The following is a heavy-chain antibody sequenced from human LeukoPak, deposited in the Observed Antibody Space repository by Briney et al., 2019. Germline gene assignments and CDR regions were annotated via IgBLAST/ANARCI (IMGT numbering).Heavy chain of an antibody. D-gene: IGHD4-11*01. CDR1: GGSFSGYY. V-gene: IGHV4-34*01. CDR2: INHSGST. J-gene: IGHJ6*03. CDR3: ASWRLGYYYYMDV. Sequence: SETLSLTCAVYGGSFSGYYWSWTRQPPGKGLEWIWEINHSGSTTYNPSLKSRVTISVEASKYQFFLKLSSVTAADTAVYYCASWRLGYYYYMDVWGKGTTVTISS.